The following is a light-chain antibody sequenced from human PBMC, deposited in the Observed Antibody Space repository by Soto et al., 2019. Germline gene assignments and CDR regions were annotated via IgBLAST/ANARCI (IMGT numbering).Light chain of an antibody. V-gene: IGKV1-5*01. Sequence: DIQRTQSPSTLSASVGDRVTITCRASQIISSWLAWYQQKPGKAPKLLIYDASSLETGVPSRFSGSGSGTEFTLTITSLQPEDVATYYCQQYRTFGQGTKVDIK. J-gene: IGKJ1*01. CDR2: DAS. CDR1: QIISSW. CDR3: QQYRT.